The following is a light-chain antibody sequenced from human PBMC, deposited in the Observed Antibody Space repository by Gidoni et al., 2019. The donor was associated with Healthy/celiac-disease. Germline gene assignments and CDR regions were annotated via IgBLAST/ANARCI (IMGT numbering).Light chain of an antibody. V-gene: IGKV1-12*01. Sequence: DIQMTQSPSSVSASVGDRVTITCRASQGISSWLAWYQQKPGKAPKLLIYAASSLQSGVPSRSCGSRAAADFTPPISSLQHEEFATNYCQQATSFPQITFGQGTRLEIK. CDR1: QGISSW. J-gene: IGKJ5*01. CDR3: QQATSFPQIT. CDR2: AAS.